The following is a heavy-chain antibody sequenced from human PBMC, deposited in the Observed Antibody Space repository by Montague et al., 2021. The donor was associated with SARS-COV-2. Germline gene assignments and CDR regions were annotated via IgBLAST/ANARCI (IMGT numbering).Heavy chain of an antibody. CDR3: ARSYGDYRDSYFDY. V-gene: IGHV2-70*01. Sequence: PALVKPTQTLTLTCTFSGFSLNTSGMCVSWIRQPPGKALVWLALIDWDEDQYYSTSLKTRLTVSKDTSKNQVVLTMTNMDPIDTATYYCARSYGDYRDSYFDYWGRGTLVTVSS. CDR2: IDWDEDQ. D-gene: IGHD4-17*01. J-gene: IGHJ4*02. CDR1: GFSLNTSGMC.